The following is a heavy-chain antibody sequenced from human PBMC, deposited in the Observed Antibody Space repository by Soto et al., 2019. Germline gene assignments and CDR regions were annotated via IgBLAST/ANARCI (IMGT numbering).Heavy chain of an antibody. Sequence: QVQLQESGPGLVKPSETRSLTCTVSGGSISSYYWSWIRQPPGKGLEWIGYIYYSGSTNYNPSLKSRVTISVDTSKNQFSLKLSSVTAADTAVYYCARRYGGAFDIWGQGTMVTVSS. CDR2: IYYSGST. CDR3: ARRYGGAFDI. CDR1: GGSISSYY. J-gene: IGHJ3*02. V-gene: IGHV4-59*08. D-gene: IGHD4-17*01.